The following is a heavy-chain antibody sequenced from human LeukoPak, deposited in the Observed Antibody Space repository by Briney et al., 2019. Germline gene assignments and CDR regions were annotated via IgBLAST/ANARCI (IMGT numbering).Heavy chain of an antibody. CDR2: ISDSGTTI. D-gene: IGHD3-10*01. J-gene: IGHJ5*02. V-gene: IGHV3-48*04. Sequence: PGGSLRLSCAASGFTFSSYWMHWVRQAPGKGLERVSYISDSGTTIYYADSVKGRFTISRDNAKNSLYLQMNGLRAEDTAVYYCAREMEGEYGSGTFYDLWGQGNMVTVSS. CDR1: GFTFSSYW. CDR3: AREMEGEYGSGTFYDL.